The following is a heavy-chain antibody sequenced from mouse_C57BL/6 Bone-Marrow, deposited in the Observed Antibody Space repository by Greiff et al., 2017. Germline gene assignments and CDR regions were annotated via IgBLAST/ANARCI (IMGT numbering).Heavy chain of an antibody. J-gene: IGHJ2*01. Sequence: EVQLQQSGTVLVRPGASVKMSCKTSGYTFTSYWMHWVKQRPGQGLEWIGAIYPGNSDTSYNQKFKGKAKMTAVTSDSTAYLEISSLTNEDSAVYYCTRRKPVDYYCKSVFYFAYWGQGTTLTVSA. CDR3: TRRKPVDYYCKSVFYFAY. D-gene: IGHD1-1*01. CDR2: IYPGNSDT. CDR1: GYTFTSYW. V-gene: IGHV1-5*01.